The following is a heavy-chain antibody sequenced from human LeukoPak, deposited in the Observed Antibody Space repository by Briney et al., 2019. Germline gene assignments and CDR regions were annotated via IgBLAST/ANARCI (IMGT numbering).Heavy chain of an antibody. CDR1: GFTFSSYG. Sequence: GGSLRLSCTASGFTFSSYGIHWVRQAPGKGLGWGAVIWYDGSNKYYADSVKGRFTISRDNSKNTLYLQMNGLRAEDTAVYYCARTGFLEWAALYYFDYWGQGTLVTVSS. D-gene: IGHD3-3*01. J-gene: IGHJ4*02. V-gene: IGHV3-33*01. CDR2: IWYDGSNK. CDR3: ARTGFLEWAALYYFDY.